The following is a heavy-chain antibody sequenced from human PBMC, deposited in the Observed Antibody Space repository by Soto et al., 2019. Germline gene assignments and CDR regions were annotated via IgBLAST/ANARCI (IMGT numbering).Heavy chain of an antibody. V-gene: IGHV1-58*01. Sequence: GASVKVSCKASGFTFTSSAVQWVRQARGQRLEWIGWIVVGSGNTNYAQKFQERVTITRDMSTSTAYMELSSLRSEDTAVYYCAAEGGCSGGSCYPDAFDIWGQGTMVTVS. CDR3: AAEGGCSGGSCYPDAFDI. CDR2: IVVGSGNT. J-gene: IGHJ3*02. CDR1: GFTFTSSA. D-gene: IGHD2-15*01.